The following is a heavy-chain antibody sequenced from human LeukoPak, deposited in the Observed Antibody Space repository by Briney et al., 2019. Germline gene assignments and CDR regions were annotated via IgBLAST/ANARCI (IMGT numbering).Heavy chain of an antibody. V-gene: IGHV3-53*01. CDR1: GFTVSSNY. Sequence: QPGGSLRLSCAASGFTVSSNYMSWVRQAPGKGLEWVSVIYSGGSTYYADSVKGRFTISRDNSKNTLYLQMNSLRAEDTAVYYCAKGGRTYYSSGHANWGQGTLVTVSS. CDR2: IYSGGST. CDR3: AKGGRTYYSSGHAN. D-gene: IGHD6-19*01. J-gene: IGHJ4*02.